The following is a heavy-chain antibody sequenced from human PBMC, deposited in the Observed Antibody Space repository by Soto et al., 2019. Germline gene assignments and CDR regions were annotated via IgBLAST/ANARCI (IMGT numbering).Heavy chain of an antibody. J-gene: IGHJ5*02. Sequence: PSETLSLTCTVSGGSISSSRCHWGWIRQPPGKGLEWIASINHTGNAYYNPSLKSRVTISVDTSKNQFSLKLTSVTAADAALYYCARDFFDSSDYTTNWFDPWGQGTLVTVSS. D-gene: IGHD3-22*01. CDR3: ARDFFDSSDYTTNWFDP. V-gene: IGHV4-39*01. CDR1: GGSISSSRCH. CDR2: INHTGNA.